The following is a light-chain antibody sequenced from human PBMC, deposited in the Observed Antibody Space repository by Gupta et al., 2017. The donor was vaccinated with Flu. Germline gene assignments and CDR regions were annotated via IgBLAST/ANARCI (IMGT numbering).Light chain of an antibody. CDR1: QSLVYSNGNTY. CDR2: QVS. CDR3: MQGSRWPWA. V-gene: IGKV2-30*01. Sequence: ISYRSSQSLVYSNGNTYLHWFQQRPGQSPRLLIYQVSHRESGVPDRFSGSGSGTDFTLKISRVEAEDVGVYYCMQGSRWPWAFGQGTKVEIK. J-gene: IGKJ1*01.